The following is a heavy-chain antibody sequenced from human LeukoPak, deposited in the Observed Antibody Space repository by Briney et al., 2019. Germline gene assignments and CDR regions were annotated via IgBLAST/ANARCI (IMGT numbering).Heavy chain of an antibody. Sequence: PGGSLRLSCAASGFTFSNYAIHWIRQGPGKGLKWVPIISYDGTNKYYADSVKGRFSISRDNSKNTLYLQMNSLRPEDTAVYYCAKAVGFGEAYGMDVWGQGTTVTVSS. CDR3: AKAVGFGEAYGMDV. D-gene: IGHD3-10*01. CDR1: GFTFSNYA. V-gene: IGHV3-30*18. J-gene: IGHJ6*02. CDR2: ISYDGTNK.